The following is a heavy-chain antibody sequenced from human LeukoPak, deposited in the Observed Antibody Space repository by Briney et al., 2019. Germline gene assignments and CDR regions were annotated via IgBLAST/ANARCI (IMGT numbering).Heavy chain of an antibody. CDR2: IIPSLDVA. CDR1: GDTYIPYT. J-gene: IGHJ4*02. Sequence: SVKVSCKASGDTYIPYTFSWVRQAPGQGLEWIGRIIPSLDVANYAQKFQGRVTLSVDRDTATTYMEVTSLRSEDTAIYYCARDHCSPGTCLGGHWGQGTLVTVSS. D-gene: IGHD2-15*01. CDR3: ARDHCSPGTCLGGH. V-gene: IGHV1-69*04.